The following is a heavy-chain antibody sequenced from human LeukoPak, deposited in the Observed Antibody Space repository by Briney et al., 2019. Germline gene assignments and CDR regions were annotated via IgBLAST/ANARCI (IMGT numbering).Heavy chain of an antibody. CDR3: ARMRGYSYDP. CDR1: GGSTTNYY. J-gene: IGHJ5*02. Sequence: SETLSLTCTVSGGSTTNYYWSWIRQPPGKGLEWIGYIYYSGSTNYNPSLKSRVTISVDTSKNQFSLKLSSVTAADTAVYYCARMRGYSYDPWGQGILVTVSS. V-gene: IGHV4-59*01. CDR2: IYYSGST. D-gene: IGHD5-18*01.